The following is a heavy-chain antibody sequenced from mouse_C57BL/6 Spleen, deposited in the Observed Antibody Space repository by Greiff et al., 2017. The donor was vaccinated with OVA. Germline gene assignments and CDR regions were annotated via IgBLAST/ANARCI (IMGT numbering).Heavy chain of an antibody. D-gene: IGHD1-1*01. CDR2: IDPSDSYT. Sequence: QQSCKASGYTFTSYWMQWVKQRPGQGLEWIGEIDPSDSYTNYNQKFKGKATLTVDTSSSTAYMQLSSLTSEDSAVYYCARFYYYGSSYYFDYWGQGTTLTVSS. J-gene: IGHJ2*01. CDR3: ARFYYYGSSYYFDY. V-gene: IGHV1-50*01. CDR1: GYTFTSYW.